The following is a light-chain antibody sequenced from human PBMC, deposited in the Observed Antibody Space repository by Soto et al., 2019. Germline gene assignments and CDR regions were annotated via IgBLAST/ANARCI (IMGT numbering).Light chain of an antibody. CDR3: QQLNGYQLA. CDR1: QAMSTY. CDR2: SAS. V-gene: IGKV1-9*01. J-gene: IGKJ4*01. Sequence: DIQLTQSPSFLSAFVGDTVTITCRASQAMSTYLAWYQQKPWKVPKLLIRSASTLQSGVPPRFSGGGSGTEFTLTISTLQPDDSGIYYCQQLNGYQLAFGGGTNVAIK.